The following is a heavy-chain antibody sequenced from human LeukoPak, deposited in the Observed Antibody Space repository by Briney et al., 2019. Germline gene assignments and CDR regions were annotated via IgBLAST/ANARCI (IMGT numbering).Heavy chain of an antibody. CDR1: GGSISSSSYY. D-gene: IGHD3-10*01. J-gene: IGHJ5*02. V-gene: IGHV4-39*01. CDR2: IYYSGST. Sequence: SETLSLTCTVSGGSISSSSYYWGWIRQPPGKGLEWIGSIYYSGSTYYNPSLKSRVTISVDTSKNQFSLKLSSVTAADTAVYYCARLPTLLWIGELLSHWFDPWGQGTLVTVSS. CDR3: ARLPTLLWIGELLSHWFDP.